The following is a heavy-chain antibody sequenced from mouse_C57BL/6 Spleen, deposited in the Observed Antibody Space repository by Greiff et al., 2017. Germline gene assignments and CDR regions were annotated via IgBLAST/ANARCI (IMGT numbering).Heavy chain of an antibody. D-gene: IGHD1-1*01. CDR1: GFTFSSYG. Sequence: VQLKESGGDLVKPGGSLKLSCAASGFTFSSYGMSWVRQTPDKRLEWVATISSGGSYTYYPDSVKGRFTISRDNAKNTLYLQMSSLKSEDTAMYYCARHERATVVASPYYFDYWGQGTTLTVSS. CDR2: ISSGGSYT. CDR3: ARHERATVVASPYYFDY. J-gene: IGHJ2*01. V-gene: IGHV5-6*01.